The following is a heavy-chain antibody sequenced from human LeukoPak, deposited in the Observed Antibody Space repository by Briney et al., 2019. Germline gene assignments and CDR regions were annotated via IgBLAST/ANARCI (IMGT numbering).Heavy chain of an antibody. Sequence: GGSLRLSWAASGFTFDDYAMHWVRQAPGKGLEWVSYISSSSSTIYYADSVKGRFTISRDNAKNSLYLQMNSLRAEDTAVYYCASWWYYDHLGGGFYFDYWGQGTLVTVSS. CDR2: ISSSSSTI. CDR3: ASWWYYDHLGGGFYFDY. V-gene: IGHV3-48*01. J-gene: IGHJ4*02. D-gene: IGHD3-3*01. CDR1: GFTFDDYA.